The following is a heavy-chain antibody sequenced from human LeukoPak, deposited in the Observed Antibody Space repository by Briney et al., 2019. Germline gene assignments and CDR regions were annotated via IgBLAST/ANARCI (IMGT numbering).Heavy chain of an antibody. D-gene: IGHD3-9*01. J-gene: IGHJ4*02. Sequence: SETLSLTCSVSGASITSGNFYWSWIRQPAGRGLEWIGRIHTRGSTNYNPSLKSRVTMSLDTSKDQFPLKLSSVTAADTAVYFCARTDLLTGYYYFDSWGQGTLVTVSS. CDR1: GASITSGNFY. CDR3: ARTDLLTGYYYFDS. CDR2: IHTRGST. V-gene: IGHV4-61*02.